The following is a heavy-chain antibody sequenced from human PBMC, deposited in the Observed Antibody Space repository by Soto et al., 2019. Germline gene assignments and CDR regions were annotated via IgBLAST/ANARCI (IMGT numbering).Heavy chain of an antibody. J-gene: IGHJ3*02. CDR2: ISWNSGSI. CDR3: AKDTDSGYDLDAFDI. Sequence: EVQLVESGGGLVQPGRSLRLSCAASGFTFDDYAMHWVRQAPGKGLEWVSGISWNSGSIGYVDSVKGRFTISRDNAKNSLDLQMNSLRAEDTALYYCAKDTDSGYDLDAFDIWGQGTMVTVSS. CDR1: GFTFDDYA. D-gene: IGHD5-12*01. V-gene: IGHV3-9*01.